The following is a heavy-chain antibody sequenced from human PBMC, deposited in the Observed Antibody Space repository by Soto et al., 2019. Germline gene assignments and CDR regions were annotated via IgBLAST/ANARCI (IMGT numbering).Heavy chain of an antibody. CDR2: IYYSGST. CDR3: ARERVGRSGWYGWYYRRLDV. V-gene: IGHV4-61*01. J-gene: IGHJ6*04. Sequence: LSLTCTVSGGSVISSYYWSWIRQPPGKGLEWIGYIYYSGSTNYNPSLKSRVTISVDTSKNQFSLKLSSVTAADTAVYYCARERVGRSGWYGWYYRRLDVWGKGTTVTVSS. D-gene: IGHD6-19*01. CDR1: GGSVISSYY.